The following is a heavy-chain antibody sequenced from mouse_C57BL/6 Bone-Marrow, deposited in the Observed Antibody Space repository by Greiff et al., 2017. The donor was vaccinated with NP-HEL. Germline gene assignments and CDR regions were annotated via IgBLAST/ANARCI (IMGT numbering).Heavy chain of an antibody. CDR3: ARDEDYPYAMDY. CDR1: GFTFSSYA. D-gene: IGHD5-5*01. V-gene: IGHV5-4*01. J-gene: IGHJ4*01. Sequence: EVHLVESGGGLVKPGGSLKLSCAASGFTFSSYAMSWVRQTPEKRLEWVATISDGGSYTYYPDNVKGRFTISRDNAKNNLYLQMSHLKSEDTAMYDCARDEDYPYAMDYWGQGTSVTVSS. CDR2: ISDGGSYT.